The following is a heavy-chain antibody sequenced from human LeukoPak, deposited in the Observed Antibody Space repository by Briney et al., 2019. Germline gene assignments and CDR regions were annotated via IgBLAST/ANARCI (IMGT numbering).Heavy chain of an antibody. V-gene: IGHV3-11*01. CDR2: TYNSDSNT. CDR1: GFTFGDHY. Sequence: PGGSLRLSCAASGFTFGDHYMRWIRQAPGKGLEWISYTYNSDSNTYYADSVKGRFTMSRDNAKNSGFLQMNSLRVEDTAVYFCARGHYGLDVWGQGTTVTVSS. CDR3: ARGHYGLDV. J-gene: IGHJ6*02.